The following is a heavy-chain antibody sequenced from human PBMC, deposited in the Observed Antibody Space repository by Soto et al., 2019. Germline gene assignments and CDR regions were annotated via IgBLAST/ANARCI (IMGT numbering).Heavy chain of an antibody. Sequence: SVKVSCKASGYTFTIYAMHWVRQAPGQRLEWMGWINAGNGNTKYSQKFQGRVTITRDTSASTAYMELSSLRSEDTAVYYCARARWSSQLVDYWGQGTLVTVSS. J-gene: IGHJ4*02. CDR1: GYTFTIYA. CDR3: ARARWSSQLVDY. D-gene: IGHD2-2*01. V-gene: IGHV1-3*01. CDR2: INAGNGNT.